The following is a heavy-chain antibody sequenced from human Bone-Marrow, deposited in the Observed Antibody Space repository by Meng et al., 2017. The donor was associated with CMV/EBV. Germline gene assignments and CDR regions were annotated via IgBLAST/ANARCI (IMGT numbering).Heavy chain of an antibody. V-gene: IGHV1-18*01. J-gene: IGHJ4*02. D-gene: IGHD6-13*01. CDR1: GYTFNNYG. Sequence: ASVKVSCKASGYTFNNYGITWVRQAPGQGLEGMGWISTYNGNTNYAQKLQGRVTMTTDTYTSTAYMELRSRRSDDTAVYYCARDTLSWNFDYWGQGTLVTVSS. CDR2: ISTYNGNT. CDR3: ARDTLSWNFDY.